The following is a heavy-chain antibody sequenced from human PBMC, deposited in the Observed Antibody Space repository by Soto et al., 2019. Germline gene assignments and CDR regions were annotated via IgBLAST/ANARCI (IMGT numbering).Heavy chain of an antibody. CDR1: GFSLSDSH. CDR3: VRDFWSRSSYQ. J-gene: IGHJ4*02. D-gene: IGHD3-3*01. V-gene: IGHV3-48*01. CDR2: ISSGSDAI. Sequence: EVQLAESGGGLVRPGGSLRVSCAASGFSLSDSHMNWVRQAPGKGPEWVAYISSGSDAIRYAESVKGRFAASRDNAKRSLYLQMNSLRVEDTAVYYCVRDFWSRSSYQWGQGAPVTVSS.